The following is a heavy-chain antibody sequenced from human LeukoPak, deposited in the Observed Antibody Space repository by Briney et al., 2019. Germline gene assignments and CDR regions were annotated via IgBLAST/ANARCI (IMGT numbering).Heavy chain of an antibody. CDR2: ISASGGST. V-gene: IGHV3-23*01. D-gene: IGHD3-22*01. J-gene: IGHJ3*02. Sequence: GGSLRLSCAASGFTFSSSAMSWVRQVPGKGLEWVSGISASGGSTSYADSVRGRFTISRDNSKNTLYVQMNSLRDEDTAVYYCAKDHYYDSSGNLWPDAFDIWGQGTMVTVSS. CDR3: AKDHYYDSSGNLWPDAFDI. CDR1: GFTFSSSA.